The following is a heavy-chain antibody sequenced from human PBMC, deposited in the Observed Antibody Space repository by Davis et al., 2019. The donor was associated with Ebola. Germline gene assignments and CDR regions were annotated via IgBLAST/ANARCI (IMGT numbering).Heavy chain of an antibody. CDR1: GFTFSSYG. V-gene: IGHV3-33*08. Sequence: GESLKISCAASGFTFSSYGMHWVRQAPGKGLEWVAVIWYDGSNKYYADSVKGRFTISRDNSKNTLYLQMNSLRAEDTAVYYCARDLGDIVVVPAALDYWGQGTLVTVSS. J-gene: IGHJ4*02. CDR3: ARDLGDIVVVPAALDY. D-gene: IGHD2-2*01. CDR2: IWYDGSNK.